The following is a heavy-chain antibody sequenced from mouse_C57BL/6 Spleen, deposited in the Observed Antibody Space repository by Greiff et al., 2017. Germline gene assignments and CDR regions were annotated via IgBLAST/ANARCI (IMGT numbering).Heavy chain of an antibody. D-gene: IGHD1-1*01. CDR1: GYTFTSYW. J-gene: IGHJ1*03. CDR3: ARKSSYWYFEV. Sequence: QVQLQQPGAELVMPGASVKLSCKASGYTFTSYWMHWVKQRPGQGLEWIGEIDPSDSYTNYNQKFKGKSTVTVDKSSSTAYVQLSSLTSEDSAVYYCARKSSYWYFEVWGTGTTVTVSS. V-gene: IGHV1-69*01. CDR2: IDPSDSYT.